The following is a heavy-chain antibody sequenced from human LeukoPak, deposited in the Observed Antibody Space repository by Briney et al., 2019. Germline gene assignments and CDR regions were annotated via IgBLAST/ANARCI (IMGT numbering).Heavy chain of an antibody. V-gene: IGHV1-2*02. CDR3: VRDFYWGPDY. J-gene: IGHJ4*02. CDR2: INGKSGAT. D-gene: IGHD3-16*01. CDR1: GYTFTGYY. Sequence: ASVTVSCMASGYTFTGYYMHWVRPAPGQGLEWMGWINGKSGATFYAQKFQDRITVTRGTSISTMYLEVNRLTTDDTAVYYCVRDFYWGPDYWGQGTLVAVSS.